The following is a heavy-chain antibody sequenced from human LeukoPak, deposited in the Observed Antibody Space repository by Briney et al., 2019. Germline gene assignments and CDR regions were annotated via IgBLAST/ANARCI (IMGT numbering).Heavy chain of an antibody. CDR3: TRGRLDYYGSGSTYYFDY. D-gene: IGHD3-10*01. CDR1: GGSFSGYY. V-gene: IGHV4-34*01. Sequence: SETLSLTCAVYGGSFSGYYWSWIRQPPGKGLEWIGEINHSGSTNYNPSLKSRVTISVDTSKNQFSLKLSSVTAADTAVYYCTRGRLDYYGSGSTYYFDYWGQGTLVTVSS. CDR2: INHSGST. J-gene: IGHJ4*02.